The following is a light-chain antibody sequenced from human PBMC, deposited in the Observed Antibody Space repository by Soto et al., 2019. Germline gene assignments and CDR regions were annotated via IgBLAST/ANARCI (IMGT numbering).Light chain of an antibody. CDR2: VAF. V-gene: IGKV1-9*01. CDR3: QHLDGHPRT. CDR1: QDISNY. J-gene: IGKJ1*01. Sequence: IQLTQPPSSLSASVGDRVTITCRASQDISNYLAWYQQKPGKAPRLLIYVAFTLQTGVPSRFSGSGSGTDFTLTISSLQPEDFATYYCQHLDGHPRTFGQGTKVEIK.